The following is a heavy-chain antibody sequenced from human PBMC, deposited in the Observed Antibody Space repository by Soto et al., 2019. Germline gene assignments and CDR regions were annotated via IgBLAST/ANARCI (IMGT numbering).Heavy chain of an antibody. CDR1: GFTFSSYA. CDR2: ISYDGSNK. J-gene: IGHJ3*02. D-gene: IGHD2-15*01. V-gene: IGHV3-30-3*01. CDR3: ARDFCSGGSCYSGAFAI. Sequence: GGSLRLSCAASGFTFSSYAMHWVRQAPGKGLEWVAVISYDGSNKYYADSVKGRFTISRDNSKNTLYLQMNSLRAEDTAAYYCARDFCSGGSCYSGAFAIWGQGTMVTVSS.